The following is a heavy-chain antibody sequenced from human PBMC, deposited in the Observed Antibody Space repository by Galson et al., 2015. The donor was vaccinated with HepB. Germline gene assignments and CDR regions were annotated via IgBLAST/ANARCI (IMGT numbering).Heavy chain of an antibody. J-gene: IGHJ4*02. V-gene: IGHV3-15*01. D-gene: IGHD6-6*01. Sequence: SLRLSCAASGFTFSNAWMSWVRQAPGKGLEWVGRIKSKTDGGTTDYAAPVKGRFTISRDDSKNTLYLQMNSLNTEDTAVYYCTTGGQLDWEDYFDYWGQGTLVTVSS. CDR2: IKSKTDGGTT. CDR1: GFTFSNAW. CDR3: TTGGQLDWEDYFDY.